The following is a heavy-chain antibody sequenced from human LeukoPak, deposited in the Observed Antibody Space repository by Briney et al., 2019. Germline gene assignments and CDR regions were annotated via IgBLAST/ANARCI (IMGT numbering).Heavy chain of an antibody. Sequence: PSETLSLTCTVSGGSISSSSYYWSWTRQPPGKGLEWIGYVYYSGRTRYNPSLESRLAMSIDTSKNQFSLNLTSVTAADTAMYYCARDYNNYIVDHWGQGALVTVSS. CDR1: GGSISSSSYY. V-gene: IGHV4-61*01. D-gene: IGHD3-10*01. CDR3: ARDYNNYIVDH. J-gene: IGHJ4*02. CDR2: VYYSGRT.